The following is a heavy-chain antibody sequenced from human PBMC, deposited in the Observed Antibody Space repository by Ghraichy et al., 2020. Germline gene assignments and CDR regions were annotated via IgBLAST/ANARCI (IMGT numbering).Heavy chain of an antibody. CDR3: ARDFRDAYLPDFDY. D-gene: IGHD3-16*01. CDR2: IWYDGSNE. Sequence: LSLTCAASGLTFSSSGMHWVRQAPGKGLEWVALIWYDGSNEYYADFVKGRFTISRDNSKNTLYLQMNSLRAEDTAVYYCARDFRDAYLPDFDYWGQGTLVTVSS. CDR1: GLTFSSSG. V-gene: IGHV3-33*01. J-gene: IGHJ4*02.